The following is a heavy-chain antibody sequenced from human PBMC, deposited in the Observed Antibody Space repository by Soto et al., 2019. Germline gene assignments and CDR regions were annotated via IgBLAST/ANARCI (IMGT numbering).Heavy chain of an antibody. CDR2: IRSSSSYI. Sequence: EVQLVESGGGVVKPGGSLRLSCAASGFTFSSYSMNWVRQAPGKGLEWVSSIRSSSSYIYYADSVKGRFTISRDNAKNSLYLQMYSLRAEDTAVYYCARYDSLTGTCFDYWVQGTLVTVSS. D-gene: IGHD3-9*01. J-gene: IGHJ4*02. V-gene: IGHV3-21*01. CDR1: GFTFSSYS. CDR3: ARYDSLTGTCFDY.